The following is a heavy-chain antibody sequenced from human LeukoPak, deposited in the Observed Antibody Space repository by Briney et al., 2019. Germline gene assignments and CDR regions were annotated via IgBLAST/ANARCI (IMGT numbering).Heavy chain of an antibody. Sequence: ASVKVSCKASGGTFSSYAISWVRQAPGQGLEWMGGIIPIFGTANYAQKFQGRVTITADESTSTAYMELSSLRSEDTAVYCCARMAYSYGYYYYYGMDVWGQGTTVTVSS. D-gene: IGHD5-18*01. CDR1: GGTFSSYA. J-gene: IGHJ6*02. V-gene: IGHV1-69*13. CDR2: IIPIFGTA. CDR3: ARMAYSYGYYYYYGMDV.